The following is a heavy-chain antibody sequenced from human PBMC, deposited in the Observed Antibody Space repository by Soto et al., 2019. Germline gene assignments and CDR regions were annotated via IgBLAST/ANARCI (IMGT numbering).Heavy chain of an antibody. CDR1: GFTFSNAW. D-gene: IGHD3-10*01. CDR3: TTDRDYYGMDV. V-gene: IGHV3-15*01. CDR2: IKSKTDGGTT. J-gene: IGHJ6*02. Sequence: GGSLRLCCAASGFTFSNAWMSWVRQAPGKGLEWVGRIKSKTDGGTTDYAAPVKGRFTISRDDSKNTLYLQMNSLKTEDTAVYYCTTDRDYYGMDVWGQGTTVTVSS.